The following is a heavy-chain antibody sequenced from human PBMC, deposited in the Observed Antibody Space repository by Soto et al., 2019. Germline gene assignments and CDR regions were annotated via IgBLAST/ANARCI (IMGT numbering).Heavy chain of an antibody. Sequence: GGSLRLSCAASGFTFSAYSMNWVRQAPGKGLEWVSYITGSSATIYYADSVKGRFTISRGNSKKTLYLQMNSLRAEDSAVYYCARPYGGKIGDAPDLWGQGTMVTVSS. CDR3: ARPYGGKIGDAPDL. D-gene: IGHD4-17*01. CDR2: ITGSSATI. V-gene: IGHV3-48*01. J-gene: IGHJ3*01. CDR1: GFTFSAYS.